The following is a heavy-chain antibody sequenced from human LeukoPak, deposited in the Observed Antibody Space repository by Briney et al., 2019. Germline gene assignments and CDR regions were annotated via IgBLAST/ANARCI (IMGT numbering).Heavy chain of an antibody. CDR2: INPDGSGT. CDR3: ARDREGGYSYGCIDY. D-gene: IGHD5-18*01. V-gene: IGHV3-74*01. CDR1: GFTFSSYW. J-gene: IGHJ4*02. Sequence: PGGSLRLSCAASGFTFSSYWMHWVRQGPGKGLVWVSRINPDGSGTSHADSVKGRFTISRDNTKNTLYLQMNSLRAEDTAVYYCARDREGGYSYGCIDYWGQGTLVTVSS.